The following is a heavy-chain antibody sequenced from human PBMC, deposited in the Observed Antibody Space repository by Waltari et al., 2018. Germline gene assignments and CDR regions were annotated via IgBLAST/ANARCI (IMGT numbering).Heavy chain of an antibody. J-gene: IGHJ4*02. D-gene: IGHD6-19*01. CDR3: AGGGQWLAFDY. V-gene: IGHV4-59*01. CDR2: FYNSGTT. Sequence: QVQLQESGPGLVKPSETLSLTCTVSGGSISSYYWSWSRQAPGKGLEWIGTFYNSGTTNYNPSLESRVTISVDTSKNQISLKVNSMTAADTAVYYCAGGGQWLAFDYWDQGILVTVSS. CDR1: GGSISSYY.